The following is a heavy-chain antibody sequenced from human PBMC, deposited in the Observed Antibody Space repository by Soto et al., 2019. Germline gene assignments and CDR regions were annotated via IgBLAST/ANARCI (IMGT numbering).Heavy chain of an antibody. CDR3: ARSPGPYSSSSKRYIDY. J-gene: IGHJ4*02. CDR2: ISVSGGST. V-gene: IGHV3-23*01. Sequence: GGSLRLSCAASGFTFSSHAMSWVRQAPGKGLEWVSIISVSGGSTYYADSVKGRFTISRDNSNNTLYLQMNSLRAEDTAVYYCARSPGPYSSSSKRYIDYWGQGTLVTVSS. D-gene: IGHD6-6*01. CDR1: GFTFSSHA.